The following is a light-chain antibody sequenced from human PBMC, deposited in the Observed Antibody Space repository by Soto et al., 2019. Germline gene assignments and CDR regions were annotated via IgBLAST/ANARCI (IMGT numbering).Light chain of an antibody. J-gene: IGKJ1*01. V-gene: IGKV3-15*01. CDR3: QQYNNWWT. Sequence: EIVMRLSPVTLSRSPGERATFSCRAGESVSSNLAWYPQKPGQAPRLLIYGASTRATGVPARFTGIGSGTEFTLPLSSLQFDESAFDDCQQYNNWWTFGPGTKVDIK. CDR1: ESVSSN. CDR2: GAS.